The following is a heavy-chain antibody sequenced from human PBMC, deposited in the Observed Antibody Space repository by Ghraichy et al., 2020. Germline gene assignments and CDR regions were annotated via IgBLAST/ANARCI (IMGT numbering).Heavy chain of an antibody. Sequence: GESLNISCAASGFTFSSYAMSWVRQAPGKGLEWVSAISGSGGSTYYADSVKGRFTISRDNSKNTLYLQMNSLRAEDTAVYYCAKDLNHSGWYPESFDYWGQGTLVTVSS. CDR3: AKDLNHSGWYPESFDY. D-gene: IGHD6-19*01. J-gene: IGHJ4*02. V-gene: IGHV3-23*01. CDR2: ISGSGGST. CDR1: GFTFSSYA.